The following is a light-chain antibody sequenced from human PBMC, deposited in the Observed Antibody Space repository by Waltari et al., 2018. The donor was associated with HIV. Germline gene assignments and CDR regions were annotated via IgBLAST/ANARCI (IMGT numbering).Light chain of an antibody. CDR2: GDN. CDR3: SSYMNSGTLV. CDR1: NTDFSPPSY. V-gene: IGLV2-14*01. J-gene: IGLJ3*02. Sequence: QSGLPQPASVSASLGQSITISCIAPNTDFSPPSYVSCYPHPPDKAPQLLLYGDNIRPAGIPFRLSGSKSDNTASLTISGLQVDDEGDYYCSSYMNSGTLVFGGGTKVTVL.